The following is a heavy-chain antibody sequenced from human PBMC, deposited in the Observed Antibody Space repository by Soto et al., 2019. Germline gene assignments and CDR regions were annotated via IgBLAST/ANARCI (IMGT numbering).Heavy chain of an antibody. V-gene: IGHV3-48*01. Sequence: EVQLVESGGGLVQPGGSLRLSCAASGFTFSSYSMNWVRQAPGKGLEWVSYISSSSTTKYSADSVKGRFTISRDNAKNSLYLQMNSLRAEDTAVYYCARDGCSGSNCLNWFDPWGKGTLVTVSS. D-gene: IGHD2-15*01. CDR2: ISSSSTTK. CDR1: GFTFSSYS. CDR3: ARDGCSGSNCLNWFDP. J-gene: IGHJ5*02.